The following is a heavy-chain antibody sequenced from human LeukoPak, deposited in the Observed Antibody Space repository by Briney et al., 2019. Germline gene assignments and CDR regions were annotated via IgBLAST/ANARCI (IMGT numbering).Heavy chain of an antibody. V-gene: IGHV4-59*01. J-gene: IGHJ6*03. CDR2: IYYSGST. CDR1: GGSISSYY. D-gene: IGHD1-7*01. Sequence: SETLSLTCTVSGGSISSYYWSWIRRPPGKGLEWIGYIYYSGSTNYNPSLKSRVTISVDTSKNQFSLKLSSVTAADTAVYYCARVSTARELGYYYYYYMDVWGKGTTVTVSS. CDR3: ARVSTARELGYYYYYYMDV.